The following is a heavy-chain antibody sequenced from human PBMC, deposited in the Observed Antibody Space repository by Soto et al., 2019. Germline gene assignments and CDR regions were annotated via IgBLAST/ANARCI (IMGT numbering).Heavy chain of an antibody. J-gene: IGHJ4*02. CDR3: AKDQASGQGSFDS. CDR2: ISYDGSNQ. CDR1: GFTFNIYG. V-gene: IGHV3-30*18. Sequence: RLSCAASGFTFNIYGMHWVRQAPDKGLEWVALISYDGSNQYYADSVKGRFTISRGNSKNTLFLQMNSLRADDTAVYYCAKDQASGQGSFDSWGQGTLVTVSS.